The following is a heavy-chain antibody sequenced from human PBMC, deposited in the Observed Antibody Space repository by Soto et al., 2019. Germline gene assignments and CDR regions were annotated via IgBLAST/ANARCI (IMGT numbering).Heavy chain of an antibody. CDR2: IIPILDIA. CDR3: ARGCEPARLTLGY. CDR1: GGTFSSYT. D-gene: IGHD6-6*01. J-gene: IGHJ4*02. Sequence: GSSVKVSCKASGGTFSSYTISWVRQAPGQGLEWMGRIIPILDIANYAQKLQGRVTMTTDTSTSTAYMELRSLRSDDTAVYYCARGCEPARLTLGYWGQGTLVTLSS. V-gene: IGHV1-69*02.